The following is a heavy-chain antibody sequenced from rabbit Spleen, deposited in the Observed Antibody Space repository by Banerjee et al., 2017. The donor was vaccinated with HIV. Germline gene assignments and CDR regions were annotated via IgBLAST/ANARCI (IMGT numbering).Heavy chain of an antibody. V-gene: IGHV1S40*01. Sequence: QSLEESGGDLVKPGASLTLTCIASGVSFSGNSYMCWVRQAPGKGLGWIACIDTGSSGFTYFASWAKGRFTISKTSSTTVTLQMTSLTAADTATYFCASDIHGYGVFDLWGQGTLVTVS. D-gene: IGHD6-1*01. CDR2: IDTGSSGFT. J-gene: IGHJ4*01. CDR3: ASDIHGYGVFDL. CDR1: GVSFSGNSY.